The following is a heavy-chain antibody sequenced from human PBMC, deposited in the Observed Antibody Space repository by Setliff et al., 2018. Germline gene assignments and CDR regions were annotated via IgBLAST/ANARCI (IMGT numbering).Heavy chain of an antibody. CDR2: MNPNSGNT. J-gene: IGHJ6*03. V-gene: IGHV1-8*03. D-gene: IGHD1-26*01. CDR1: GYTFTSYD. Sequence: ASVKVSCKASGYTFTSYDINWVRQATGQGLEWMGWMNPNSGNTGYAQKFQGRVTITRNTSISTAYMELSSLRSEDTAVYYCARVKVIVGATPRTYYMDVWGKGTTVTSP. CDR3: ARVKVIVGATPRTYYMDV.